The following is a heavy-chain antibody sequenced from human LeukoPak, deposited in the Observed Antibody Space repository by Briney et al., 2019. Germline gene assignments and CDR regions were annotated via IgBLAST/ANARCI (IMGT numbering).Heavy chain of an antibody. CDR3: ARDDSYSSGELNY. V-gene: IGHV1-18*01. D-gene: IGHD6-19*01. J-gene: IGHJ4*02. CDR1: GYTLTELS. CDR2: ISAYNGNT. Sequence: ASVKVSCKVSGYTLTELSMHWVRQAPGQGLEWMGWISAYNGNTNYAQKLQGRVTMTTDTSTSTAYMELRSLRSDDTAVYYCARDDSYSSGELNYWGQGTLVTVSS.